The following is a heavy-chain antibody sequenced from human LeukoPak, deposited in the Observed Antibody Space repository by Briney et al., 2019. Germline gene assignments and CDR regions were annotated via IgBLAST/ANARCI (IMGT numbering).Heavy chain of an antibody. V-gene: IGHV3-30*03. CDR3: ARDLWIQLWSPLDY. CDR2: ISYDGSNK. J-gene: IGHJ4*02. D-gene: IGHD5-18*01. Sequence: GGSLRLSCAASGLNFIDYSMNWVRQAPGKGLEWVAVISYDGSNKYYADSVKGRFTISRDNSKNTLYLQMNSLRAEDTAVYYCARDLWIQLWSPLDYWGQGTLVTVSS. CDR1: GLNFIDYS.